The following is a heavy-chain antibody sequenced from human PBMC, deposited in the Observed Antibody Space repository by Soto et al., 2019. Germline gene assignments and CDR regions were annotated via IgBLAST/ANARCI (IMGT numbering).Heavy chain of an antibody. D-gene: IGHD4-17*01. J-gene: IGHJ1*01. Sequence: ASVKVSCKASGCTFTSYDINWVRQATGQGLEWMGWMNPNSGNTGYAQKFQGRVTMTRNTSISTAYMELSSLRSEDTAVYYCARSSMDYGDYLVYFQHWGQGTLVTVSS. CDR2: MNPNSGNT. V-gene: IGHV1-8*01. CDR3: ARSSMDYGDYLVYFQH. CDR1: GCTFTSYD.